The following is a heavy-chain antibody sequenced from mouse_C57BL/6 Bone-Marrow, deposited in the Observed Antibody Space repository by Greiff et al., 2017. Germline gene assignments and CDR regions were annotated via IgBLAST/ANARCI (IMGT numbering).Heavy chain of an antibody. J-gene: IGHJ4*01. CDR3: ARIGVYYGNYDAMDY. CDR1: GFSLTSYG. CDR2: IWSGGST. Sequence: QVQLQQSGPGLEQPSQSLSITCTVSGFSLTSYGVHWVRQSPGKGLEWLGVIWSGGSTDYNAAFISRLSISKDNSKSQVFFKMNSLQADDTAIYYCARIGVYYGNYDAMDYWGQGTSVTVSS. V-gene: IGHV2-2*01. D-gene: IGHD2-1*01.